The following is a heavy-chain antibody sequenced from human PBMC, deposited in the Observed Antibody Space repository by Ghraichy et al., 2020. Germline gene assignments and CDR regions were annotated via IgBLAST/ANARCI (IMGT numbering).Heavy chain of an antibody. CDR2: IKYSGDT. J-gene: IGHJ2*01. CDR3: ARLVDGRVYFDL. D-gene: IGHD3-9*01. CDR1: GGSINTGGYY. Sequence: SETLSLTCTVSGGSINTGGYYWSWIRQHPGKGLEWIGYIKYSGDTYYNPSLKSRVTISGDTSKNQFSLKLSSVTAADTAVYYCARLVDGRVYFDLWGRGTLVTVSS. V-gene: IGHV4-31*03.